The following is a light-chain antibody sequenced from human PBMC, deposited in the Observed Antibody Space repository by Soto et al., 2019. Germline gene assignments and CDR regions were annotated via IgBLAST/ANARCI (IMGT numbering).Light chain of an antibody. Sequence: SYELTQPPSVSVAPGKTASIPCWGDNIGGKSVPWYQQRPGQAHVLVINNEVDRHSGIPERFSGSNSGNTATLTITRVDAGDEADYYWHVWDSDSDHPGFGGGTKLPV. V-gene: IGLV3-21*04. CDR2: NEV. CDR3: HVWDSDSDHPG. J-gene: IGLJ2*01. CDR1: NIGGKS.